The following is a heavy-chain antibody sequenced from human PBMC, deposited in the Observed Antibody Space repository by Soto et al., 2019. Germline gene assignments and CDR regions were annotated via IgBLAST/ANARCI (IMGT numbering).Heavy chain of an antibody. D-gene: IGHD3-22*01. J-gene: IGHJ4*02. CDR2: ISSSGNTI. CDR3: AKMSSENYYDPVFS. CDR1: GFTFSDYY. V-gene: IGHV3-11*01. Sequence: QVQLVESGGGLAKTSESLTIACAASGFTFSDYYMSWVRQAPGKGLEWVSYISSSGNTIYYADSVKGRFTISRDNAKNSVYLQMNSLRAEDTALYFCAKMSSENYYDPVFSWGQGTLVTVSS.